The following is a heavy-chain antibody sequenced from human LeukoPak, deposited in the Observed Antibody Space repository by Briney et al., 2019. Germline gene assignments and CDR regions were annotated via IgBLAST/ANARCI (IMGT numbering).Heavy chain of an antibody. CDR3: ARVDCSSGGSCYGAGWFDP. D-gene: IGHD2-15*01. CDR1: GYTFSGYY. CDR2: INPSGGST. J-gene: IGHJ5*02. V-gene: IGHV1-46*01. Sequence: ASVKVSCKASGYTFSGYYMHWVRQAPGQGLEWMGIINPSGGSTSYAQKFQGRVTMTRDTSTSTVYMELSSLRSEDTAVYYCARVDCSSGGSCYGAGWFDPWGQGTLVTVSS.